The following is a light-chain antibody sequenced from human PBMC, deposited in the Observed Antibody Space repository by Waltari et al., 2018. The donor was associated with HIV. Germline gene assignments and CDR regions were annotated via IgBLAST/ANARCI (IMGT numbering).Light chain of an antibody. J-gene: IGLJ3*02. CDR1: ASPKKS. Sequence: SYELTQPPSVSVSPGQTARITCSGDASPKKSAHWYQQKSCQAPVLVIYEDSKRPSGSPERFYGSSSGTMATLTISGAQVEDEADYYCYSTDSSDWVFGGGTKLTVL. CDR2: EDS. CDR3: YSTDSSDWV. V-gene: IGLV3-10*01.